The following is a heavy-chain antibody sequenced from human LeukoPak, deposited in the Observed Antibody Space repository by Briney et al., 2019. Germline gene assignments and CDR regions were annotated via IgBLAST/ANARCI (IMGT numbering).Heavy chain of an antibody. V-gene: IGHV1-46*01. CDR2: INPSSGST. Sequence: VASVKVSCTASGYTFISYYMHWVRQAPGQGLEWMGIINPSSGSTNYVQKFQGRVTMTRDTSTSTVYMELSSLRSEGTAVYYCARDEYDGDYWGQGTLVTVSS. CDR3: ARDEYDGDY. CDR1: GYTFISYY. J-gene: IGHJ4*02. D-gene: IGHD3-3*01.